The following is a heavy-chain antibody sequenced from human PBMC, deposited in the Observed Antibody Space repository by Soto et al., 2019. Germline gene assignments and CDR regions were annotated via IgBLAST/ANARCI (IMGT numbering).Heavy chain of an antibody. V-gene: IGHV4-4*07. Sequence: PSETLSLTCSVSGGSITNYYWDWIRQPAGKGLEWIGRIYSSGSTNYNSSLQSRVTMSVDTSNYQFSLRLSSVTAADTAVYYCARETCYGGSCYAFFDYWGQGILVTVSS. D-gene: IGHD2-15*01. CDR1: GGSITNYY. J-gene: IGHJ4*02. CDR2: IYSSGST. CDR3: ARETCYGGSCYAFFDY.